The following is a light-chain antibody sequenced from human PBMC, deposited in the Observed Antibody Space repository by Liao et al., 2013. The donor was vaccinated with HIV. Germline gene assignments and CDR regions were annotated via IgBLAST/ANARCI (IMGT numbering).Light chain of an antibody. Sequence: SYELTQPPSVSVSPGQTATITCSGDKLGDKFVCWYQQKPGQAPVVVIYYDNDRPSGIPDRFSGSNSGNMATLTISRVEAGDEADYYCQVWDSSSDHRGVFGGGTKLTVV. J-gene: IGLJ3*02. CDR2: YDN. CDR3: QVWDSSSDHRGV. V-gene: IGLV3-21*01. CDR1: KLGDKF.